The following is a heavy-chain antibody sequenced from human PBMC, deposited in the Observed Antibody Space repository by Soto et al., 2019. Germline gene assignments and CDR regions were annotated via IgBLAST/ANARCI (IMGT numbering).Heavy chain of an antibody. CDR1: GFTFSDYP. J-gene: IGHJ5*01. D-gene: IGHD2-8*01. CDR2: ISSGGTDI. V-gene: IGHV3-21*02. Sequence: EVQLVESGGGLVKPGESLRLSCLASGFTFSDYPMHWVRQAPGKGLEWVSTISSGGTDIYHAVSLKGRFSISRDNARKSLYLRLDSLTVEDTAIYYCASLITFLRVLSDSWGQGTLVTVSS. CDR3: ASLITFLRVLSDS.